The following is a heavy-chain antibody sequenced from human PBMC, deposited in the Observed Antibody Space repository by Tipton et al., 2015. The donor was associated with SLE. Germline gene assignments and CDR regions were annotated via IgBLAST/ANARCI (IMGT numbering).Heavy chain of an antibody. CDR2: IYYSGST. CDR1: GGSISSYY. Sequence: TLSLTCTVSGGSISSYYWSWIRQPPGKGLEWIGYIYYSGSTNYNPSLKSRVTISVDTSKNQFSLKLSSVTAADTAVYYCVRQRGDLWSGLHYFDFWGQGALVTVSS. J-gene: IGHJ4*02. CDR3: VRQRGDLWSGLHYFDF. V-gene: IGHV4-59*07. D-gene: IGHD3-3*01.